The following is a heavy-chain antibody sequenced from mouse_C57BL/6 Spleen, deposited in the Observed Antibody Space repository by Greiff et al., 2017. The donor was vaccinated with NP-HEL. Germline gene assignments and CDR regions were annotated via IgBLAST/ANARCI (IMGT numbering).Heavy chain of an antibody. CDR1: GFSLTSYG. D-gene: IGHD1-1*01. CDR2: IWSDGST. J-gene: IGHJ4*01. CDR3: ARQKGNYGGAMDY. V-gene: IGHV2-6-1*01. Sequence: VQLQQSGPGLVAPSQSLSITCTVSGFSLTSYGVHWVRQPPGKGLEWLVVIWSDGSTTYNSALKSRLSISKDNSKSQVFLKMNSLQTDDTAMYYCARQKGNYGGAMDYWGQGTSVTVSS.